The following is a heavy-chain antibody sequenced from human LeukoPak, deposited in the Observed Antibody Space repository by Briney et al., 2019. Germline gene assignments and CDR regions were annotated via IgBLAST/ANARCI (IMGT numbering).Heavy chain of an antibody. J-gene: IGHJ6*02. CDR2: ISSSSSYI. V-gene: IGHV3-21*01. Sequence: GGSLRLSCAASGFTFSSYSMNWVRQAPGKGLEWVSSISSSSSYIYYADSVKGRFTISRDNAKNSLYLQMNSLRAEDTAVYYCASVSGYPLSYYGMDVWGRGTTVTVSS. CDR3: ASVSGYPLSYYGMDV. D-gene: IGHD3-22*01. CDR1: GFTFSSYS.